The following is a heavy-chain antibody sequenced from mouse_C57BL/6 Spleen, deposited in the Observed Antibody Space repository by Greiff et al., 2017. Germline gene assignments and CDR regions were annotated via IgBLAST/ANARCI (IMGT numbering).Heavy chain of an antibody. CDR1: GYAFSSSW. CDR2: IYPGDGDT. CDR3: ARFHSCDRPFAY. V-gene: IGHV1-82*01. Sequence: VQLQQSGPELVKPGASVKISCKASGYAFSSSWMNWVKQRPGKGLEWIGRIYPGDGDTNYNGKFKGKATLTADKSSSTAYMQLSSLTSVDSAVYVCARFHSCDRPFAYWGQGTLVTVSA. J-gene: IGHJ3*01. D-gene: IGHD2-14*01.